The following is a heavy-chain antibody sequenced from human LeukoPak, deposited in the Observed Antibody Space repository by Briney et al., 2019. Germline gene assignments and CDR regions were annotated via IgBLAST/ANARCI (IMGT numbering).Heavy chain of an antibody. CDR1: GFIFSSYW. CDR3: ARSAAARRGLYFDY. V-gene: IGHV5-51*01. Sequence: GESLQISCNGSGFIFSSYWIGWVRQMPGKGLEWMGIIYPGDSDTRYSPSFQGQVTISADNSITTAYLQWSSLKASDTAMYYCARSAAARRGLYFDYWGQGTLVTISS. J-gene: IGHJ4*02. CDR2: IYPGDSDT. D-gene: IGHD6-6*01.